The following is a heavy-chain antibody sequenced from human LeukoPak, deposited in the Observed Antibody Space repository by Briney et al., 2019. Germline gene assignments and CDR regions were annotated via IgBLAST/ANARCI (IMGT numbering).Heavy chain of an antibody. Sequence: GGSLRLSCAASGFTFSRHWMHWVRQAPGKGLVWVSRINSDGSSTSYADSVKGRFTISSDNAKNTLYLQMNSLRAEDTAVYYCKSGIVATIGDYWGQGTLVTASS. D-gene: IGHD5-12*01. CDR3: KSGIVATIGDY. CDR1: GFTFSRHW. J-gene: IGHJ4*02. V-gene: IGHV3-74*01. CDR2: INSDGSST.